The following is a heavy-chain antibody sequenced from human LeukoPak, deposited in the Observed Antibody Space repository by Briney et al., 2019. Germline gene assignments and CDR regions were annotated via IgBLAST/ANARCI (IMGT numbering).Heavy chain of an antibody. CDR1: GGSFSGYY. CDR3: ASGGGYSGYDPGDAFDI. Sequence: PSETLSLTCAVYGGSFSGYYWSWIRQPPGKGLEWIGEINHSGSTNYNPSLKSRVTISVDTSKNQFSLKLSSVTAADTAVYHCASGGGYSGYDPGDAFDIWGQGTMVTVSS. V-gene: IGHV4-34*01. J-gene: IGHJ3*02. CDR2: INHSGST. D-gene: IGHD5-12*01.